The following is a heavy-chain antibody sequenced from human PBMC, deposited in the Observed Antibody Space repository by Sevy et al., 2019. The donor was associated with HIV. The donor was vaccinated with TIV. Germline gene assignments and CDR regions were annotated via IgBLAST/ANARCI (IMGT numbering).Heavy chain of an antibody. D-gene: IGHD1-26*01. J-gene: IGHJ2*01. CDR2: IRNKVKSYTT. CDR1: GFTFGDHY. V-gene: IGHV3-72*01. Sequence: GGSLRLSCVASGFTFGDHYMDWVRQAPGKGLEWVGRIRNKVKSYTTEYAASVKGRFIVSSNDSMKSLYLQMNSLKTEDTAVYYCAAVGASRGYFDIWGRGTLVTVSS. CDR3: AAVGASRGYFDI.